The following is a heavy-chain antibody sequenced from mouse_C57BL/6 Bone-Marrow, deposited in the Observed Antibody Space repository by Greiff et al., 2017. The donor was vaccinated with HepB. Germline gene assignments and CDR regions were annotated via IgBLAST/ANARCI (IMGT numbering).Heavy chain of an antibody. J-gene: IGHJ2*01. Sequence: VQLQESGAELVRPGASVTLSCKASGYTFTDYEMHWVKQTPVHGLEWIGAIDPETGGTAYNQKFEGKAILTAAKSSSTAYMELRSLTSEDSAVYYCTSYSNYVDYWGQGTTLTVSS. V-gene: IGHV1-15*01. CDR3: TSYSNYVDY. D-gene: IGHD2-5*01. CDR1: GYTFTDYE. CDR2: IDPETGGT.